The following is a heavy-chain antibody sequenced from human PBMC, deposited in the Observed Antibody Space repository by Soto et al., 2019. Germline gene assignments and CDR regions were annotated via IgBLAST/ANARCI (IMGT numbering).Heavy chain of an antibody. D-gene: IGHD2-2*01. CDR3: ARDIVVVPGGYYYYYGMDV. J-gene: IGHJ6*02. V-gene: IGHV3-30-3*01. CDR1: GFTFSSCA. Sequence: QVQLVESGGGVVQPGTSLRLSCAASGFTFSSCAMHWVRQPPGKGLECVAVISYDGNNKYYSDSVKGRFTISRDNSKNTLYLQMHSLRAEDTAAYYCARDIVVVPGGYYYYYGMDVWGQGTTVTVSS. CDR2: ISYDGNNK.